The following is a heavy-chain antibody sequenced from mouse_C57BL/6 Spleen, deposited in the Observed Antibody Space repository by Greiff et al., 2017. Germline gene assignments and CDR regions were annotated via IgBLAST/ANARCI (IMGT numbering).Heavy chain of an antibody. CDR2: IWSGGST. D-gene: IGHD4-1*01. CDR3: ASPNWFYAMDY. CDR1: GFSLTSYG. Sequence: VKLVESGPGLVQPSQSLSITCTVSGFSLTSYGVHWVRQSPGKGLEWLGVIWSGGSTDYNAAFISRLSISKDNSKSQVFFKMNSLQADDTAIYYCASPNWFYAMDYWGQGTSVTVSS. V-gene: IGHV2-2*01. J-gene: IGHJ4*01.